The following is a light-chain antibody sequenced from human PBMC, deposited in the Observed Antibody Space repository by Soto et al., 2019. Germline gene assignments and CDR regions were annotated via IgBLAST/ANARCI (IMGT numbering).Light chain of an antibody. V-gene: IGLV1-47*02. Sequence: QSVLTQPPSASGTPGQGVTISCSGSSSNIGSNYVYWYKQLPGTATTLLIYNNNQRPSGVPDRFSSSKSGTSASLAIRGLRSDDEADYYCSSWDGSLSGYVVGAGTKVTVL. CDR1: SSNIGSNY. CDR3: SSWDGSLSGYV. CDR2: NNN. J-gene: IGLJ1*01.